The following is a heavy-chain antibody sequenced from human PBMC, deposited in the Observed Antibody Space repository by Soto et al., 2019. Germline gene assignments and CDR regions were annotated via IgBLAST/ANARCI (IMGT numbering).Heavy chain of an antibody. CDR3: ARGPDARNCVGDCYSLFDY. CDR2: IIPIFGTA. Sequence: QVQLVQSGAEVKKPGSSVKVSCKASGGTFSSYAISWVRQAPGQGLEWMGGIIPIFGTANYAQKFQGRVTITADESTNKAYMELSSLRAEDTAVYYCARGPDARNCVGDCYSLFDYWGQGTLVTVSS. V-gene: IGHV1-69*01. J-gene: IGHJ4*02. D-gene: IGHD2-21*02. CDR1: GGTFSSYA.